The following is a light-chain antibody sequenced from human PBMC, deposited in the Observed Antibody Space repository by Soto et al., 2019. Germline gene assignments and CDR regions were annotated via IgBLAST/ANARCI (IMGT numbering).Light chain of an antibody. Sequence: QSALTQSPSASGSPGQSVTISCTGTSSDVGGHNYVSWYQHHPGKAPKLIIYEVSKRPSGVPDRFSGSKSGNTASLTVSGLPAEDEAVYYCSSTAGNNNLVFGGGTKLTVL. CDR3: SSTAGNNNLV. J-gene: IGLJ3*02. V-gene: IGLV2-8*01. CDR2: EVS. CDR1: SSDVGGHNY.